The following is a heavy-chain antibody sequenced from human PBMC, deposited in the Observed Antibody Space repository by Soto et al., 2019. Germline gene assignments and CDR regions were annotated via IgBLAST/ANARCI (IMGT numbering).Heavy chain of an antibody. CDR1: GFTFSTYT. CDR2: VGGSGDGT. CDR3: AKAREVTLVRISLAQ. D-gene: IGHD3-10*01. J-gene: IGHJ4*02. Sequence: GGSLRLPCAASGFTFSTYTMTWVRQAPGTGLEWVSSVGGSGDGTYYADSVKGRFTIYRDKSKNRLYLQMNSLRAEDTAIYFWAKAREVTLVRISLAQWGQGTLVTIAS. V-gene: IGHV3-23*01.